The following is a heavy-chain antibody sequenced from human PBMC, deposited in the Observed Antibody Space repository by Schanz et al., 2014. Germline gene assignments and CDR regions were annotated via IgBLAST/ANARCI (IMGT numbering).Heavy chain of an antibody. Sequence: VHLEESGGGVVQPGRSLRLSCAASGFTFHTYDMHWVRQAPGKGLEWVAQISHDGHRDFYADSVKGRFTVSRDNNWKTLALQMNSLRSDYTAIYHCARENSSGYSPAVTYYIDVWGKGTTVNVSS. CDR1: GFTFHTYD. CDR3: ARENSSGYSPAVTYYIDV. CDR2: ISHDGHRD. V-gene: IGHV3-30-3*01. J-gene: IGHJ6*03. D-gene: IGHD3-22*01.